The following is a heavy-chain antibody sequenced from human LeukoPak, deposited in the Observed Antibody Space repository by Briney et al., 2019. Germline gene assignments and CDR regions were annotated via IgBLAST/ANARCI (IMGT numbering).Heavy chain of an antibody. V-gene: IGHV1-46*01. CDR1: GYTFTSYY. CDR3: ARDPRPSYDSSDYYYPGDY. CDR2: INPSGGST. D-gene: IGHD3-22*01. J-gene: IGHJ4*02. Sequence: ASVKVSCKASGYTFTSYYMHWVRQAPGQGLEWMAIINPSGGSTNYAQKFQGGVTMTRDTSTSTVYMELSSLRSEDTAVYYCARDPRPSYDSSDYYYPGDYWGQGILVTVSS.